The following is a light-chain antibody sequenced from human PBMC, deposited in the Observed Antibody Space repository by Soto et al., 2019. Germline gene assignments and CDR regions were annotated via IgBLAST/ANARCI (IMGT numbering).Light chain of an antibody. CDR2: DAS. CDR1: QGVGNS. J-gene: IGKJ4*01. V-gene: IGKV1-12*01. Sequence: DIHMTQSPSSVSASVGDRVTITCRASQGVGNSLVWYQQKPGKAPNLLISDASTLQSGVPSRFIGGGSGRDYTLTISNLQPEDSATYYCQQADSLPLTFGGGTKLEIK. CDR3: QQADSLPLT.